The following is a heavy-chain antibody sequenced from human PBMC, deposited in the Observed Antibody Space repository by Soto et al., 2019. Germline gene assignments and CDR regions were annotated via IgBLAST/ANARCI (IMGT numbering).Heavy chain of an antibody. V-gene: IGHV4-31*03. CDR1: GGSVSSGGYY. Sequence: SLTCTVSGGSVSSGGYYWSWIRQHPGTGLEWIGYIYYSGTTYFNPSLKSRASISLDTSKNEFSLKLTSVTAADTAVYYCARTREGTTTYYFDYWGQGSLVTVSS. CDR2: IYYSGTT. D-gene: IGHD1-26*01. CDR3: ARTREGTTTYYFDY. J-gene: IGHJ4*02.